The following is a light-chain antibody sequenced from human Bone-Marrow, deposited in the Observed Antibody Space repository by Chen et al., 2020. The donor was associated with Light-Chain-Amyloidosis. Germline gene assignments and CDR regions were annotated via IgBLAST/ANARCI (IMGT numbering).Light chain of an antibody. CDR2: DDS. J-gene: IGLJ3*02. V-gene: IGLV3-21*02. CDR3: QVWDRSSDRPV. CDR1: NIGSTS. Sequence: SYFLTQPSSASVAPGQTATIACGGNNIGSTSVHWYQQTPGQAPLLVVYDDSDRPSGIPERLSGSNSGNTATLTISRVEAGDEADYYCQVWDRSSDRPVFGGGTKLTVL.